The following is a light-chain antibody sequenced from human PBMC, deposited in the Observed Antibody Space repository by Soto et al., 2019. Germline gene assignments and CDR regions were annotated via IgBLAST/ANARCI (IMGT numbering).Light chain of an antibody. CDR2: DSS. CDR3: QQTFHSPRT. V-gene: IGKV3-20*01. CDR1: QSIISNF. Sequence: EIVLTQSPGTLSLPPGETASLSCWASQSIISNFLAWYQQRRGQPPRLLIYDSSRRASGIPARFTGSGSGTAFTLTISRVEPEDSAVYYCQQTFHSPRTFGQGTRLEI. J-gene: IGKJ2*01.